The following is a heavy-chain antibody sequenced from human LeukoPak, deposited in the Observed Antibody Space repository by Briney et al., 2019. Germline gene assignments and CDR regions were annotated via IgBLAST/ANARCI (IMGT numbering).Heavy chain of an antibody. D-gene: IGHD2-2*01. Sequence: GGSLRLSCAASGFTFSDYYMSWIRQAPGKGLEWVSYISSSGSTIYYADPVKGRFTISRDNAKNSLYLQMNSLRAEDTAVYYCARETGGLGYCSSTSCYAVDYWGQGTLVTVSS. CDR1: GFTFSDYY. J-gene: IGHJ4*02. CDR3: ARETGGLGYCSSTSCYAVDY. V-gene: IGHV3-11*01. CDR2: ISSSGSTI.